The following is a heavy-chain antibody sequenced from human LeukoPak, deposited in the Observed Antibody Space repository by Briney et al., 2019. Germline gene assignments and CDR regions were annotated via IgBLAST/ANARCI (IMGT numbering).Heavy chain of an antibody. CDR3: ARTLRLGELSFFYY. D-gene: IGHD3-16*02. CDR2: INPNSGGT. Sequence: ASVKVSCKASGYTFAGYYMHWVRQAPGQGLEWMGWINPNSGGTNYAQKFQGRVTMTRDTSISTAYMELSRLRSDDTAVYYCARTLRLGELSFFYYWGQGTLVTVSS. V-gene: IGHV1-2*02. CDR1: GYTFAGYY. J-gene: IGHJ4*02.